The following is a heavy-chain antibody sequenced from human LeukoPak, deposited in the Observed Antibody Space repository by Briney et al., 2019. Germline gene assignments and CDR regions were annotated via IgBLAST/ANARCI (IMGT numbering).Heavy chain of an antibody. CDR2: ISYDGSNK. V-gene: IGHV3-30*04. D-gene: IGHD3-9*01. Sequence: GGSLRLSCAASGFTFSSYAMHWVRQAPGKGLEWVAVISYDGSNKYYADSVKGRFTISRDNSKNTLYLQMNSLRAEDTAVYYCARGLRYFDYESWGQGTLVTVSS. CDR1: GFTFSSYA. CDR3: ARGLRYFDYES. J-gene: IGHJ4*02.